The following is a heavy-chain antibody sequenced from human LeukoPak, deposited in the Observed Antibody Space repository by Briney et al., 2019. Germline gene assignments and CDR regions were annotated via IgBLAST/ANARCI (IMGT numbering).Heavy chain of an antibody. V-gene: IGHV4-34*01. J-gene: IGHJ4*02. CDR1: GGSFSGYY. CDR2: INHSGST. D-gene: IGHD3-3*01. CDR3: AKEGSIFGVVIRPYYFDY. Sequence: SETLSLTCAVYGGSFSGYYWSWIRQPPGKGLEWIGEINHSGSTNYNPSLKSRVTISVDTSKNQFSLKLSSVTAADTAVYYCAKEGSIFGVVIRPYYFDYWGQGTLVTVSS.